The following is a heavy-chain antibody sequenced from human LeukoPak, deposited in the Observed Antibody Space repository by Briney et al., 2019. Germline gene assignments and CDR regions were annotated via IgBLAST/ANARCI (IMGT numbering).Heavy chain of an antibody. CDR2: IYYSGST. D-gene: IGHD3-3*01. Sequence: SETLSLTCTVSGGSISSYYWSWIRQPPGKGLEWIGYIYYSGSTNYNPSLKSRVTISVDTTKNQFSLKLSSVTAADTAVYYCARGYYDFWSGYYKGLDYWGQGTLVTVSS. V-gene: IGHV4-59*01. CDR1: GGSISSYY. CDR3: ARGYYDFWSGYYKGLDY. J-gene: IGHJ4*02.